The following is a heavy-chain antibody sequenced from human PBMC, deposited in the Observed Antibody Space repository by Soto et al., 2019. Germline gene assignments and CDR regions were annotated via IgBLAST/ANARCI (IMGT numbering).Heavy chain of an antibody. D-gene: IGHD2-8*01. CDR1: GGSISSGGYY. CDR2: IYYSGST. V-gene: IGHV4-31*03. CDR3: ARAPDSTFLLYEL. J-gene: IGHJ4*02. Sequence: ASETLSLTCTVSGGSISSGGYYWSWIRQHPGKGLEWIGYIYYSGSTYYNPSLKSRVTISVDTSKNQFSLKLSSVTAADTAVYYCARAPDSTFLLYELWGQGTLVTVSS.